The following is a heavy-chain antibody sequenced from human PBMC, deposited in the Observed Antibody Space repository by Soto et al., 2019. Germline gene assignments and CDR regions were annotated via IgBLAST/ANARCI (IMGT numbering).Heavy chain of an antibody. V-gene: IGHV1-3*01. D-gene: IGHD6-19*01. J-gene: IGHJ4*02. CDR3: ARVGIAVRGFDY. Sequence: QVQLVQSGAEVKKPGASVKVSCKASGYTFTSYAMHWVRQAPGQRLEWMGWINAGNGNTKYSQKFQGRVTITRDTSASTAYMELSSLRSEDTAVYYCARVGIAVRGFDYWGQGTLVTVSS. CDR2: INAGNGNT. CDR1: GYTFTSYA.